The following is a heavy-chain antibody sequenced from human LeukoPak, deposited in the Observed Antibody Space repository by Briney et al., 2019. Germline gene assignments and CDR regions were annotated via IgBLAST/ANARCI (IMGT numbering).Heavy chain of an antibody. CDR1: GNYW. CDR3: VSFYETY. D-gene: IGHD2-2*01. Sequence: PGGSLRLSCAASGNYWMHLVLQAPGEGLVRVSHINSDGSWTGYADTVKGRFTISKDNAKNTVYLQMNNLRAEDTAVYYCVSFYETYWGRGTLVTASS. CDR2: INSDGSWT. V-gene: IGHV3-74*01. J-gene: IGHJ4*02.